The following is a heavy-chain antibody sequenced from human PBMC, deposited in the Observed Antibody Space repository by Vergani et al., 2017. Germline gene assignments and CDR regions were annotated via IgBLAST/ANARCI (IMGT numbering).Heavy chain of an antibody. CDR1: GFTFSSHA. Sequence: EVQLLQSEGAVVQPGGSLRLSCVASGFTFSSHAMSWVRQGPGQGLEWVSSIKNTGDSSHYADSVTGRFTISRDNSKSTMYLQMNSLRDEDTGVYYCARDLRLLYNRFDPWGQGTLVTVSS. CDR3: ARDLRLLYNRFDP. V-gene: IGHV3-23*01. D-gene: IGHD1-14*01. J-gene: IGHJ5*02. CDR2: IKNTGDSS.